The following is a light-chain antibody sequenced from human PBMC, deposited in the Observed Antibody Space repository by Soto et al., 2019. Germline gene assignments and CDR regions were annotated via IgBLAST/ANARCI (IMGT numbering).Light chain of an antibody. CDR3: QQSYSTPRT. V-gene: IGKV1-39*01. CDR1: QSISRY. Sequence: IQMTQSPSSLSASVGDRVTITCRAGQSISRYLDWYQQIPGKAPRLLIYAASSLHSGVPSRFSGSGSGTDFTLTISSLQPEDFATYYCQQSYSTPRTFGHGTKVDIK. CDR2: AAS. J-gene: IGKJ1*01.